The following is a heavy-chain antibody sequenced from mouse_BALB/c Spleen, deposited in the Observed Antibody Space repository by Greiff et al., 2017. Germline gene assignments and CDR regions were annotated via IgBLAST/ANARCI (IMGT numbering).Heavy chain of an antibody. V-gene: IGHV5-12-1*01. J-gene: IGHJ1*01. Sequence: EVQGVESGGGLVKPGGSLKLSCAASGFAFSSYDMSWVRQTPEKRLEWVAYISSGGGSTYYPDTVKGRFTISRDNAKNTLYLQMSSLKSEDTAMYYCARHGGENYGYDGWYFDVWGAGTTVTVSS. CDR2: ISSGGGST. CDR3: ARHGGENYGYDGWYFDV. CDR1: GFAFSSYD. D-gene: IGHD2-2*01.